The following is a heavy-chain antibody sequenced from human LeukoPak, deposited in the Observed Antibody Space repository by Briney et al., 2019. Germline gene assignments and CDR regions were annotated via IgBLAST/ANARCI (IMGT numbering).Heavy chain of an antibody. J-gene: IGHJ3*02. CDR2: FYYSGSN. CDR3: ARVSPAVGAFDI. CDR1: GGSISSYY. V-gene: IGHV4-59*01. Sequence: SETPSLTCTVSGGSISSYYWSWIRQPPGKGLEWIGYFYYSGSNNFNPSLKSRVTISGDTSKNQFSLKLSFVTAADTAIYYCARVSPAVGAFDIWGRGTMVTVSS. D-gene: IGHD6-13*01.